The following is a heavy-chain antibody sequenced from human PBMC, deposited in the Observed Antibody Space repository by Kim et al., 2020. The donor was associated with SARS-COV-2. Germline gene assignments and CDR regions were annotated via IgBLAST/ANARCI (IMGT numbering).Heavy chain of an antibody. V-gene: IGHV3-23*01. J-gene: IGHJ3*02. CDR3: AKDDGSYYGDSLSAFDI. D-gene: IGHD1-26*01. Sequence: GGSLRLSCAASGFTFSSYAMSWVRQAPGNGLEWVSAISGNGGSTYYADSVKGRFTISRDNSKNTLYLQMNSLRAEDTAVYYCAKDDGSYYGDSLSAFDIWGQGTMVTVSS. CDR2: ISGNGGST. CDR1: GFTFSSYA.